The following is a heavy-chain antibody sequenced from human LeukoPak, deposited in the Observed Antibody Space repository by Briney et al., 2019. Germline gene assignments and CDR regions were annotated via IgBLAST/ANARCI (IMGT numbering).Heavy chain of an antibody. CDR2: ISYDGNNK. CDR3: ARPNRIAVAGAFDY. D-gene: IGHD6-19*01. V-gene: IGHV3-30-3*01. CDR1: GFTSSSYA. Sequence: PGGSLRLSCAASGFTSSSYAMHWVRQAPGRGLEWVAVISYDGNNKYYADSVKGRFTISRDNSKNTLYLQMNSLRAEDTAVYYCARPNRIAVAGAFDYWGQGTLVTVSS. J-gene: IGHJ4*02.